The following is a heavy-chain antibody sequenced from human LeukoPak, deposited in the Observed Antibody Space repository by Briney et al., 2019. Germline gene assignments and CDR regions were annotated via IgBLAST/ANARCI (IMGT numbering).Heavy chain of an antibody. Sequence: PSETLSLTCTVSGGSITNSRYYWGWIRQPPGKGLEWIGSIYYSGSTYYNPSLKSRVTISVDTSKNRFSLRLSSVTAADTAVYYCARDVTSPGYFDSWGQGTLVTVSS. CDR3: ARDVTSPGYFDS. J-gene: IGHJ4*02. CDR2: IYYSGST. V-gene: IGHV4-39*07. CDR1: GGSITNSRYY. D-gene: IGHD3-10*01.